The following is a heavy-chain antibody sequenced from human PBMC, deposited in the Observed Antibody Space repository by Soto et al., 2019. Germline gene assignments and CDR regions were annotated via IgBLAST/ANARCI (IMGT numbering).Heavy chain of an antibody. CDR1: GFTFSDYY. J-gene: IGHJ6*02. V-gene: IGHV3-11*01. CDR3: ATDLPLYSDFWSGYYPLEV. CDR2: ISSSGSTI. D-gene: IGHD3-3*01. Sequence: QVQLVESGGGLVKPGGSLRLSCAASGFTFSDYYMSWIRQAPGKGLEWVSYISSSGSTIYYADSVKGRFTISRDNAKNSLYLQMNSLRAEDTAVYYCATDLPLYSDFWSGYYPLEVWGQGTTVTVSS.